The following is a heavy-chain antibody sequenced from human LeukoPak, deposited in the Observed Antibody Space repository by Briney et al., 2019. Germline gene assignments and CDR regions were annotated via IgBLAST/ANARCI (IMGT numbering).Heavy chain of an antibody. CDR3: ARHRAEMATITDDTFDM. J-gene: IGHJ3*02. CDR2: IYTTGST. D-gene: IGHD5-24*01. Sequence: SETLSLTCTVSGSSIGTYSWSWIRQPPGKGLEWIWYIYTTGSTNYNPSLKSRGTMSLDTSKNQFSLRLTSVTAADTAVFYCARHRAEMATITDDTFDMWGRGTMVTVSS. CDR1: GSSIGTYS. V-gene: IGHV4-4*09.